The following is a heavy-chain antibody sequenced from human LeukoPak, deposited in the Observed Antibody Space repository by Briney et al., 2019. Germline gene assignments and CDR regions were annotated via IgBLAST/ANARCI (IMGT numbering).Heavy chain of an antibody. CDR3: ARETDSTLFDY. CDR2: ISSSGSTI. Sequence: GGSLRLSCAASGFTFNSYSMNWVRQAPGKGLEWVSYISSSGSTIYYADSVKGRFTISRDNARDSLYLQMNSLRVEDTAVYYCARETDSTLFDYWGQGTLVTVSS. CDR1: GFTFNSYS. J-gene: IGHJ4*02. V-gene: IGHV3-48*04. D-gene: IGHD2-2*01.